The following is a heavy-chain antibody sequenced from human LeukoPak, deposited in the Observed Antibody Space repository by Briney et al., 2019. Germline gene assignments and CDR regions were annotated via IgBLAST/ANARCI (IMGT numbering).Heavy chain of an antibody. Sequence: GESLKISCKGSGYSFTSYWISWVRRMPGKGRVWMGRIDPSDSYTNYSPSFQGHVTISADKSISTAYLQWSSLKASDTAMYYCARHLARKYDILTGYHDAFDIWGQGTMVTVSS. J-gene: IGHJ3*02. CDR1: GYSFTSYW. D-gene: IGHD3-9*01. CDR2: IDPSDSYT. V-gene: IGHV5-10-1*01. CDR3: ARHLARKYDILTGYHDAFDI.